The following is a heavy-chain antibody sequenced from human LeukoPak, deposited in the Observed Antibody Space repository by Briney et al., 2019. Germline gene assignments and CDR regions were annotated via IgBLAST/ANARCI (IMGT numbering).Heavy chain of an antibody. V-gene: IGHV4-59*13. Sequence: PSETLSLTCTVSGDSISSFYWSWIRQPPGKALEWIGYIYHNGITNYNTFLKSRVTISIDTSKTQFSLNLNSVTAADTAVYYRARMSRFSWTPYYFDYWSQGTLVIVSS. CDR3: ARMSRFSWTPYYFDY. J-gene: IGHJ4*02. CDR2: IYHNGIT. CDR1: GDSISSFY. D-gene: IGHD3-16*01.